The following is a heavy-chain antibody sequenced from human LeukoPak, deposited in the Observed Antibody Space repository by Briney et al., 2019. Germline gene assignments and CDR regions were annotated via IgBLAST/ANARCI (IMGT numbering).Heavy chain of an antibody. D-gene: IGHD6-6*01. CDR2: IRSKVYGETT. Sequence: GGSLRLSCTASGFTFGDYAIRWARQAPGQGLEWIGFIRSKVYGETTEYAASVKGRFTVSRDDSNSLAYLQMNSLQTEDTAVYYCTRLVPYLDFWGQGTLVTVSS. CDR1: GFTFGDYA. V-gene: IGHV3-49*04. CDR3: TRLVPYLDF. J-gene: IGHJ4*02.